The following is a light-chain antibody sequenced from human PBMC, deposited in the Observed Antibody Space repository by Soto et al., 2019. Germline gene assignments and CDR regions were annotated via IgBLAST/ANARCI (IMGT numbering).Light chain of an antibody. CDR3: QQRSNWPPLYT. J-gene: IGKJ2*01. V-gene: IGKV3-11*01. CDR1: QSVGSS. Sequence: EIVLTQSPATLSLSPGERATLSCRASQSVGSSLAWYQQQPGQAPRLLIFRASDRPTAIPDRFSGSGSGTDFTLTISSLEPEDLGVYFCQQRSNWPPLYTFGQGTKLEIK. CDR2: RAS.